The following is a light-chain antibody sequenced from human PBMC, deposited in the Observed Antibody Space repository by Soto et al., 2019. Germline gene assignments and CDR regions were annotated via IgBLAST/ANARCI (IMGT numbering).Light chain of an antibody. Sequence: NFMLTQPLSVSESPGKTVTISCTRSSGSIASYYVQWYQQRPGSAPTAVIYEDNQRPSGVPDRFSGSIDSSSNSASLTISGLKTEDEADYYCQSYDSSTWVFGGGTKVTVL. J-gene: IGLJ3*02. CDR3: QSYDSSTWV. V-gene: IGLV6-57*04. CDR2: EDN. CDR1: SGSIASYY.